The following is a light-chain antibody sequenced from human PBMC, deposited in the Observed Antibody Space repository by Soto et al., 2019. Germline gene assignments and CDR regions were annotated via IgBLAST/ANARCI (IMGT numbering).Light chain of an antibody. V-gene: IGKV3-11*01. J-gene: IGKJ1*01. CDR2: DAS. Sequence: EIMLTHSPATLSLSPWERATLSCSASQSVSSYLAWYQQKPGQAPRLLIYDASTRATGIPARFSGSGSGTDFTLTITSLEPEDFAVYYCQQRSNWPPTFGQGTKVDIK. CDR1: QSVSSY. CDR3: QQRSNWPPT.